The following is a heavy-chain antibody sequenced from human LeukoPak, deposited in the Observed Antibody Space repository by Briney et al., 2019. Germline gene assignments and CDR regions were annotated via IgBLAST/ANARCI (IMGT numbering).Heavy chain of an antibody. CDR1: GFTFSTYG. Sequence: PGGSLRLSCEVSGFTFSTYGMSWVRQAPGKGLEWVSAISGSGGSTYYAYSVKGRFTISRDNSKNTLYLQMNSLRAEDTAVYYCAKGVALWLVRCWFDPWGQGTLVTVSS. D-gene: IGHD6-19*01. CDR2: ISGSGGST. CDR3: AKGVALWLVRCWFDP. J-gene: IGHJ5*02. V-gene: IGHV3-23*01.